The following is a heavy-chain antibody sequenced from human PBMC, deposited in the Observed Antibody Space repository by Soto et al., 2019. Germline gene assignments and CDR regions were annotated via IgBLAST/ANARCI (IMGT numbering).Heavy chain of an antibody. J-gene: IGHJ3*02. D-gene: IGHD2-8*01. V-gene: IGHV4-30-2*03. Sequence: SETLSLTCAVSGGSISSGGYSWSWIRQPPGKGLEWIGYIYHSGSTYYNPSLKSRVTISVDTSKNQFSLKLSSVTAADTAVYYCARRGYYAISAFDIWGQGTMVTVSS. CDR3: ARRGYYAISAFDI. CDR1: GGSISSGGYS. CDR2: IYHSGST.